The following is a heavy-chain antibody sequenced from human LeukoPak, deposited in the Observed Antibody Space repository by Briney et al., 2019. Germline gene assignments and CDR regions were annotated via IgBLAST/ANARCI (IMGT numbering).Heavy chain of an antibody. V-gene: IGHV4-59*01. CDR1: GGFISSYY. CDR3: ARGVVITGLDY. Sequence: SETLFLTCTVSGGFISSYYWNWIRQTPGKGLEWIGSIYSSGNTNYNPSLKSRVTISVDTSKNQFSLMLTSVTAADTAVYYCARGVVITGLDYWGQGTLVTVSS. J-gene: IGHJ4*02. D-gene: IGHD3-3*01. CDR2: IYSSGNT.